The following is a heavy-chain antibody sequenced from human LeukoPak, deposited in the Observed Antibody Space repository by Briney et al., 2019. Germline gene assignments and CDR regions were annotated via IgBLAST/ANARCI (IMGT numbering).Heavy chain of an antibody. CDR2: IWVDGSNK. D-gene: IGHD6-13*01. Sequence: GGSLRLSCAASGFTFSIFGMHWVRQSPGNGLEWVAVIWVDGSNKNYADSVKGRFTISRDNSQNTLYLQLNSLRADDTAVYYCARDRGRTAGTPHFDYWGQGTLVTVSS. J-gene: IGHJ4*02. CDR1: GFTFSIFG. V-gene: IGHV3-33*01. CDR3: ARDRGRTAGTPHFDY.